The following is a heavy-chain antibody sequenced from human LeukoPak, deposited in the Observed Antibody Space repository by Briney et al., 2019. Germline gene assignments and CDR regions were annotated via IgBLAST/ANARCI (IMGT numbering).Heavy chain of an antibody. CDR3: ARDGGLLTGYYDYYFDY. Sequence: ASVKVSCKASGYTFTGYYMHWVRQAPGQGLEWMGWINPNSGGTNYAQKFQGRVTMTRDTSISTAYMELSRLRSDDTAVYYCARDGGLLTGYYDYYFDYWGQGTLVTVSS. V-gene: IGHV1-2*02. J-gene: IGHJ4*02. CDR2: INPNSGGT. D-gene: IGHD3-9*01. CDR1: GYTFTGYY.